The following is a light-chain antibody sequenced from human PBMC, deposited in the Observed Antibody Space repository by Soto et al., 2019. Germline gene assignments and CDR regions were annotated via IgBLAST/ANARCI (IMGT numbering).Light chain of an antibody. Sequence: DIQMTQSPSTLSASVGDRVTLTCRASQSISTWLSWYQQKPGNAPKLLLFDASNLESGVPSRFSGSGSGTEFTLTIDSLQPDDFATYYCQQYNSASRTFGQGTELDIK. CDR3: QQYNSASRT. CDR2: DAS. V-gene: IGKV1-5*01. CDR1: QSISTW. J-gene: IGKJ1*01.